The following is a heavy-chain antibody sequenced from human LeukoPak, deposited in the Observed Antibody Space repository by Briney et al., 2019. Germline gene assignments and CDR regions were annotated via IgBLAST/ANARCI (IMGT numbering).Heavy chain of an antibody. CDR1: GGSFSGYY. J-gene: IGHJ4*02. Sequence: SETLSLTCAVYGGSFSGYYWSWIRQPPGKGLEWIGEINHSGSTNYNPSLKSRVTISVDTSKNQFSLKLSSVTAADTAVYYCVRSPTVTTRGDFWGQGTLVTVSS. CDR3: VRSPTVTTRGDF. D-gene: IGHD4-11*01. CDR2: INHSGST. V-gene: IGHV4-34*01.